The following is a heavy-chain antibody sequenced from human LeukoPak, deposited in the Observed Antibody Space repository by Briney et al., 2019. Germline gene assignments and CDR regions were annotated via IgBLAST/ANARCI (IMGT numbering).Heavy chain of an antibody. CDR1: GGSISSSGYY. J-gene: IGHJ6*03. CDR2: IYYTGGT. D-gene: IGHD3-3*01. CDR3: ARGGGIFGVVLYYYYMDV. Sequence: SSETLSLTCTVSGGSISSSGYYWGWLRQPPGKGLEWIGSIYYTGGTFYNPSLKSRVTISGDTSKEQFSLKLYSVTAADTAVYYCARGGGIFGVVLYYYYMDVWGKGTTVTVSS. V-gene: IGHV4-39*01.